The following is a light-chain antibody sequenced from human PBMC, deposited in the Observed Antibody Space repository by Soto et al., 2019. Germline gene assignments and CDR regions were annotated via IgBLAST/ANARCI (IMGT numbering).Light chain of an antibody. CDR3: CSYAGGYNLPYV. CDR1: SSDVGGYNS. J-gene: IGLJ1*01. CDR2: DVY. Sequence: QSALTQPRSVSGSPGQSVTISCTGTSSDVGGYNSVSWYQQHPGKASKLMICDVYKRPTGVPDRFSGSKSGNTASLTISGLQAEDEADYYCCSYAGGYNLPYVFGSGTKLTVL. V-gene: IGLV2-11*01.